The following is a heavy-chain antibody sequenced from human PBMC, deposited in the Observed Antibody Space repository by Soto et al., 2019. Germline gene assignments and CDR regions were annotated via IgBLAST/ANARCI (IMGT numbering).Heavy chain of an antibody. CDR2: IKQDGNEK. D-gene: IGHD6-6*01. Sequence: PGGSLILSCVGSGFTFNYYWMSWVLQAPGKGLEWVANIKQDGNEKFYVESVRGRFTVSRDNVKNSLYLQMDSLRAEDTAVYYCARVESIAAFYWGQGTLLTVSS. J-gene: IGHJ4*02. V-gene: IGHV3-7*03. CDR3: ARVESIAAFY. CDR1: GFTFNYYW.